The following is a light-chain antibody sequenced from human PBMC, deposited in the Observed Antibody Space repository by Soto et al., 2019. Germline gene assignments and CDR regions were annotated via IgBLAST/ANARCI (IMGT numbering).Light chain of an antibody. CDR1: QSLANSF. CDR3: QQYGTSEII. J-gene: IGKJ5*01. V-gene: IGKV3-20*01. CDR2: DTS. Sequence: EFGLTQSPGTLSLSPGEIATLSCRASQSLANSFIAWYQQKPGQAPRLLIYDTSSRASGIPDRFSGSGSGTDFTLTISRLETEDFAVFYCQQYGTSEIIFGQGTRLAIK.